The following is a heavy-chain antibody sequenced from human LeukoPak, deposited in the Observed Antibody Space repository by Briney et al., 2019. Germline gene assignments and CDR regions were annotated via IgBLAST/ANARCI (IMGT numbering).Heavy chain of an antibody. CDR3: ARAYSSGWYGDFDY. CDR2: ISYDGTNK. Sequence: GALRLSCAASGFTFSSYAMHWVRQAPGKGLEWVAVISYDGTNKYYADSVKGRFTISRDNSKNTLYPQMNSLRAEDTAVYYCARAYSSGWYGDFDYWGQGTLVTVSS. D-gene: IGHD6-19*01. CDR1: GFTFSSYA. V-gene: IGHV3-30*04. J-gene: IGHJ4*02.